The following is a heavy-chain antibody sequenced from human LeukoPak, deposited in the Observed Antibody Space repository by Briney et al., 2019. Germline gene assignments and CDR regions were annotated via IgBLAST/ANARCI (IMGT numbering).Heavy chain of an antibody. D-gene: IGHD7-27*01. CDR3: ARDHNWGPDY. Sequence: ASVKVSCKASGYSFTDHYLHWLRQAPGQGLEWMAWIHPKTGVTNYAERFQGRLSLTRDTSISTLYMELNSLESNDTAVYYCARDHNWGPDYWGQGTLVSVSS. CDR1: GYSFTDHY. CDR2: IHPKTGVT. V-gene: IGHV1-2*02. J-gene: IGHJ4*02.